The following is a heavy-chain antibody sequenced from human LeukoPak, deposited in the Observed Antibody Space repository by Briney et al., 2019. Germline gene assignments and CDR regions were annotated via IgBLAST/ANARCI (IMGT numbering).Heavy chain of an antibody. CDR3: ARVGNYDFPFDY. Sequence: SVKVSCKASGGTFSSYAISWVRQAPEQGLEWMGGIIPIFGTANYAQKFQGRVTITADESTSTAYMELSSLRSEDTAVYYCARVGNYDFPFDYWGQGTLVTVSS. D-gene: IGHD3-3*01. V-gene: IGHV1-69*13. CDR1: GGTFSSYA. CDR2: IIPIFGTA. J-gene: IGHJ4*02.